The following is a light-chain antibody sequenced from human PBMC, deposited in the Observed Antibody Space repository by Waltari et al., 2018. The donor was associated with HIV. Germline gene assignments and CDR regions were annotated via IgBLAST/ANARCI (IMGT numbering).Light chain of an antibody. J-gene: IGKJ4*01. Sequence: DIVMSQSPLSLPVTPAEPVSISCRSSESLLHSSGFNYLDWYLQKEGRPPQLLIYWGSNRASGVPDRFTGGGSGTDFTLKISRVEAEDVGIYFCMQSLQTPLTFGGGTKVEMK. CDR1: ESLLHSSGFNY. V-gene: IGKV2-28*01. CDR3: MQSLQTPLT. CDR2: WGS.